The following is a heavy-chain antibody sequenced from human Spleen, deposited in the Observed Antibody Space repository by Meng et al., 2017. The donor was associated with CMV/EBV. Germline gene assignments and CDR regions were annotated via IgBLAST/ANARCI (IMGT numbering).Heavy chain of an antibody. CDR3: ARDREWNDPRPFDY. J-gene: IGHJ4*02. CDR2: IYYSGST. CDR1: GGSISSYY. Sequence: GSLRLSCTVSGGSISSYYWSWIRQPPGKGLEWIGYIYYSGSTNYNPSLKSRVTISVDTSKNQFSLKLTSVTAADTAVYYCARDREWNDPRPFDYWGQGMLVTVSS. V-gene: IGHV4-59*12. D-gene: IGHD1-1*01.